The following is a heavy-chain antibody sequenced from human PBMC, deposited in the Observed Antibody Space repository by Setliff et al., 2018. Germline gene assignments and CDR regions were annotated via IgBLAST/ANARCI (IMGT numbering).Heavy chain of an antibody. CDR1: GYSLSNYV. CDR2: INTKTGDP. V-gene: IGHV7-4-1*02. J-gene: IGHJ4*01. Sequence: ASVKVSCKASGYSLSNYVMNWVRQAPGQGLEWMGWINTKTGDPTYAQGYTGRFAFSLDTSDSATYLDISNLKAEDTATYYYARADHLVTTTFDYWGQGTLVTVSS. CDR3: ARADHLVTTTFDY. D-gene: IGHD4-17*01.